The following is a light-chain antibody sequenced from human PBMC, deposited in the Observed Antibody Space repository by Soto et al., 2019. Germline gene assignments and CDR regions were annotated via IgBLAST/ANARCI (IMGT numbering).Light chain of an antibody. CDR3: QQYNSYGST. Sequence: DIQMTQSPSTLSASVGDRVTITCRASQSISSWLAWYQQKPGQAPKLLIYDASSLESGVPSRFSGSGSGTEFTLTISSLQHDDFATYYSQQYNSYGSTFGQGTKVAIK. V-gene: IGKV1-5*01. CDR1: QSISSW. CDR2: DAS. J-gene: IGKJ1*01.